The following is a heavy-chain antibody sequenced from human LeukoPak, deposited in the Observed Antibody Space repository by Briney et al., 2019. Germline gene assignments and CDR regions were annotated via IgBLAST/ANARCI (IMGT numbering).Heavy chain of an antibody. J-gene: IGHJ5*02. CDR2: IIPIFGTA. CDR1: GGTFSSYA. CDR3: ARGIQLERRFTWFDP. V-gene: IGHV1-69*13. Sequence: SVKVSCKASGGTFSSYAISWVRQAPGQGLEWMGGIIPIFGTANYAQKFQGRVTITADESTSTAYMELSSLRSEDTAVYYCARGIQLERRFTWFDPWGQGTLVTVSS. D-gene: IGHD1-1*01.